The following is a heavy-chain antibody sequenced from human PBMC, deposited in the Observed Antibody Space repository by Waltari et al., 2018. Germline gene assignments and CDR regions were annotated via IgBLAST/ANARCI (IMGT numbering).Heavy chain of an antibody. V-gene: IGHV1-2*02. CDR2: INPNSGGT. J-gene: IGHJ6*03. D-gene: IGHD6-6*01. CDR3: ARDQEYSSSKYYYYYYMDV. CDR1: GYTFSRFG. Sequence: QVQLVQSGVEVKKPGASVKVSCKTSGYTFSRFGISWVRQAPGQGLEWMGWINPNSGGTNYAQKFQGRVTMTRDTSISTAYMELSRLRSDDTAVYYCARDQEYSSSKYYYYYYMDVWGKGTTVTVSS.